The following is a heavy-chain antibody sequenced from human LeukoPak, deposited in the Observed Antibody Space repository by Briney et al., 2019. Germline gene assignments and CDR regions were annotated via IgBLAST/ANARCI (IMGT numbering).Heavy chain of an antibody. CDR2: IWYDGSNK. Sequence: PGGSLRLSCAASGFSFTNYWMHWVRQAPGKGLEWVAVIWYDGSNKYYADSVKGRFTISRDNSKNTLYLQMNSLRAEDTAVYYCARYALFSGVYYYYYGMDVWGQGTTVTVSS. CDR1: GFSFTNYW. D-gene: IGHD2-15*01. V-gene: IGHV3-33*08. CDR3: ARYALFSGVYYYYYGMDV. J-gene: IGHJ6*02.